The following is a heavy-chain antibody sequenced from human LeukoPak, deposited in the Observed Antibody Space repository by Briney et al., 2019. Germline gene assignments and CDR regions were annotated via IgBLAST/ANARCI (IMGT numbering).Heavy chain of an antibody. D-gene: IGHD1-26*01. CDR3: ARGRLRVSGSYSPQVGP. CDR1: GFTFSSYW. CDR2: IKQDGSEK. Sequence: GGSLRLSCAASGFTFSSYWMSWVRQAPGKGLEWVANIKQDGSEKYYVDSVKGRFTISRDNAKNSLYLQMNSLRAEDTAVYYCARGRLRVSGSYSPQVGPWGQGTLVTVSS. J-gene: IGHJ5*02. V-gene: IGHV3-7*01.